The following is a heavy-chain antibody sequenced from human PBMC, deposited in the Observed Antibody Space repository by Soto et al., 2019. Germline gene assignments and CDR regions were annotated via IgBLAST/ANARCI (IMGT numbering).Heavy chain of an antibody. Sequence: EVQLLESGGGLVQPGGSLRLSCAASGFTFSSYAMGWVRQAPGNGLEWVSAVSAGGTSAYYAASVDGRFTISRDNSKNTLYLQMNSLRVEDTARYYCADRCSGGRCSPFDNWGQGTLVTVAS. CDR1: GFTFSSYA. CDR3: ADRCSGGRCSPFDN. V-gene: IGHV3-23*01. D-gene: IGHD2-15*01. J-gene: IGHJ4*02. CDR2: VSAGGTSA.